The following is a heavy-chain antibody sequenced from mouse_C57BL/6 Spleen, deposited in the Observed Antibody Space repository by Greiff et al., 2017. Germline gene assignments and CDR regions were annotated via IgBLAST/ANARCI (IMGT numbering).Heavy chain of an antibody. CDR3: APYDYDEGYYAMDY. D-gene: IGHD2-4*01. V-gene: IGHV1-22*01. J-gene: IGHJ4*01. CDR2: INPNNGGT. CDR1: GYTFTDYN. Sequence: VQLQQSGPELVKPGASVKMSCKASGYTFTDYNMHWVKQSHGKSLEWIGYINPNNGGTSYNQKFKGKATLTVNKSSSTAYMELRSLTSEDSAVYYCAPYDYDEGYYAMDYWGQGTSVTVSS.